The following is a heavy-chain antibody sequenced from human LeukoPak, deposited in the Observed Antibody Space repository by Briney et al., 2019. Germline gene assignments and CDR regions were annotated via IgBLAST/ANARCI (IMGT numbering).Heavy chain of an antibody. J-gene: IGHJ4*02. CDR2: ISGSGGST. CDR1: RFTFSSYA. V-gene: IGHV3-23*01. CDR3: AKGRAAAGNFDY. Sequence: GGSLRLSCAASRFTFSSYAMSWVRQAPGKGLEWVSAISGSGGSTYYADSVKGRFTISRDNSKNTLYLQMNSLRAEDTAVYYCAKGRAAAGNFDYWGQGTLVTVSS. D-gene: IGHD6-13*01.